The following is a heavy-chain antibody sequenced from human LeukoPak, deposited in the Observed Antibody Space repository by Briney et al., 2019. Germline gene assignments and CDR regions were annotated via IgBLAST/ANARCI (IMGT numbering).Heavy chain of an antibody. Sequence: SETLSLTCTVSGGSVKSYYWSWIRQPPGKGLEWIGYIYYSGSTNYNPSLKSRVTISVDTSKNQFSLKLSSVTAADTAVYYCARGADYGDYAYYFDYWGQGTLVTVSS. D-gene: IGHD4-17*01. CDR3: ARGADYGDYAYYFDY. CDR2: IYYSGST. CDR1: GGSVKSYY. V-gene: IGHV4-59*02. J-gene: IGHJ4*02.